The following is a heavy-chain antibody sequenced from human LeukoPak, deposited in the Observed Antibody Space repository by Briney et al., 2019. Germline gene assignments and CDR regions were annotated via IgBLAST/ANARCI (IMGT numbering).Heavy chain of an antibody. D-gene: IGHD5-24*01. CDR3: AREDGYNMDDAFDI. Sequence: SETLSLTCTLSGGSITSDSDYWGWIRQPPGKGLEWIGSVYYSGSTFHNPSLRSRVTISVDTSKNQFSLRLRSVTAADTAVYYCAREDGYNMDDAFDIWGQGTMVSVSS. CDR1: GGSITSDSDY. J-gene: IGHJ3*02. CDR2: VYYSGST. V-gene: IGHV4-39*01.